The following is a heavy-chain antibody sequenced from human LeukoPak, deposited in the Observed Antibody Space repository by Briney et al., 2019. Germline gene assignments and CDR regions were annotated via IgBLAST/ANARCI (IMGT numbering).Heavy chain of an antibody. V-gene: IGHV1-69*05. J-gene: IGHJ4*02. D-gene: IGHD3-3*01. CDR2: IIPIFGTA. CDR3: ADYDFWSGYYLN. CDR1: GGTFSSYA. Sequence: SVKVSCKASGGTFSSYAISWVRQAPGQGLEWMGGIIPIFGTANYAQKFQGRVTITTDESASTAYMELSSLRSEDTAVYYCADYDFWSGYYLNWGQGTLVTVSS.